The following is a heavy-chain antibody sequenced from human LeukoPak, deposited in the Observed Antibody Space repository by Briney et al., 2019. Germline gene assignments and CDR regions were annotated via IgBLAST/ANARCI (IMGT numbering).Heavy chain of an antibody. V-gene: IGHV4-61*02. D-gene: IGHD6-13*01. Sequence: PSETLSLTCTVSGGSISSGSYYWSWIRQPAGKGLEWIGRIYTSGSTNYNPSLKSRVTMSVDTSKNQFSLKLSSVTAADTAVYYCARDPVSSWFSLDYWGQGTLVTVSS. J-gene: IGHJ4*02. CDR3: ARDPVSSWFSLDY. CDR1: GGSISSGSYY. CDR2: IYTSGST.